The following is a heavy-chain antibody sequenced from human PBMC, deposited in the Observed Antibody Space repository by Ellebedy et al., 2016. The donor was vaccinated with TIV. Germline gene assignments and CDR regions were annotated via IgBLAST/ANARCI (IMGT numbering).Heavy chain of an antibody. CDR3: AGDRMYYYDSSGSYSYYATDV. CDR1: GDSITNYY. V-gene: IGHV4-59*01. CDR2: VHYRGSS. J-gene: IGHJ6*02. Sequence: SETLSLXCSVSGDSITNYYWTWIRQPPGKGLEWIGFVHYRGSSNYNPSLKSRATISLDTSKKQFSLTVSSVTAEDTAVYYCAGDRMYYYDSSGSYSYYATDVWGQGTTVTVSS. D-gene: IGHD3-22*01.